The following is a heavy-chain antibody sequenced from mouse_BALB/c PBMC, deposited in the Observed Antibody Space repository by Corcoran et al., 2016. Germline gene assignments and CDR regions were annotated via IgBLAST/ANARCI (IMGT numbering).Heavy chain of an antibody. CDR2: INTYTGEP. J-gene: IGHJ3*01. Sequence: QIQLVQSGPELKKPGETVKISCKASGYTFTNYGMNWVKQAPGKGLKWMGWINTYTGEPTYADDFKGRFAFSLETSASTAYLQINNLKNEDMATYFGARREMITAWFAYWGQGTLVTVSA. V-gene: IGHV9-1*02. D-gene: IGHD2-4*01. CDR1: GYTFTNYG. CDR3: ARREMITAWFAY.